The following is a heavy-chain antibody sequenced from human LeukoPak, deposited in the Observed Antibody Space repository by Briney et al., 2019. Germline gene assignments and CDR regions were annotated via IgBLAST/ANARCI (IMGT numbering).Heavy chain of an antibody. CDR3: ARGLAVAGTGVSTANWFDP. CDR2: INHSGST. D-gene: IGHD6-19*01. Sequence: KPSETLSLTCAVYGGSFSGYYWSWIRQPPGKGLEWIGEINHSGSTNYNPSLKSRVTISVDTSKNQFSLKLSSVTAADTAVYYCARGLAVAGTGVSTANWFDPWGQGTLVTVSS. V-gene: IGHV4-34*01. J-gene: IGHJ5*02. CDR1: GGSFSGYY.